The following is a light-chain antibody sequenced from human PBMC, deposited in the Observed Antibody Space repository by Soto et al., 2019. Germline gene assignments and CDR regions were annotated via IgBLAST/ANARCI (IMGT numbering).Light chain of an antibody. V-gene: IGKV3-20*01. Sequence: ESVLTQSPGTLSLTPGERATLSCRASQIISNNYLAWYQQKTGQAPRLLIYGASIRATGIPDRFSGSGSGTDFALTISRLEPEDFAVYYCQQYGSSSGTFGQRTKVASK. CDR3: QQYGSSSGT. J-gene: IGKJ1*01. CDR2: GAS. CDR1: QIISNNY.